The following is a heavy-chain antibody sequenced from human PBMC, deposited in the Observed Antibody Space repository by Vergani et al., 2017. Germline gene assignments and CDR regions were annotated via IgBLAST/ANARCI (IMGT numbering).Heavy chain of an antibody. D-gene: IGHD6-13*01. V-gene: IGHV1-69*08. J-gene: IGHJ4*02. CDR2: IIPILGIA. CDR3: ARDVGYSSDY. CDR1: GGTFSSYT. Sequence: QVQLVQSGAEVKKPGSSVKVSCKASGGTFSSYTISWVRQAPGQGLEWMGRIIPILGIANYAQKFQGRFTITADKATSTAYMELSSLRSEDKAVYYCARDVGYSSDYWGQGTLVTVSS.